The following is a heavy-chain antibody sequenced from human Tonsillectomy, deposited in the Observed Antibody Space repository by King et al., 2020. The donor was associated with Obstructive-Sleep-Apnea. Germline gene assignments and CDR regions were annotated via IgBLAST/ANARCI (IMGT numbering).Heavy chain of an antibody. V-gene: IGHV3-23*04. Sequence: VQLVESGGGLVQPGGFLRLSCAASGFTFSSYAMSWVRQAPGKGLEWVSSISGSGDSTDYADSVKGRFTISRDNSKNTLYLQMSSLRAEDTAVYYCAKVNIGFLWGPTGYYFDYWGQGALVTVSS. D-gene: IGHD1-14*01. J-gene: IGHJ4*02. CDR1: GFTFSSYA. CDR3: AKVNIGFLWGPTGYYFDY. CDR2: ISGSGDST.